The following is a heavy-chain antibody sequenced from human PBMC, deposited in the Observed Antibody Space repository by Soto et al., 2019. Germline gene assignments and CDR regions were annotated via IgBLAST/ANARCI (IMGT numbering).Heavy chain of an antibody. CDR1: GYTFTSYG. CDR3: AREPGSMGYYPYYYYGMDV. V-gene: IGHV1-18*01. Sequence: SVKVSCKASGYTFTSYGISWVRQAPGQGLEWMGWISAYNGNTNYAQKLQGRVTMTTDTSTSTAYMELRSLRSDDTAVYYCAREPGSMGYYPYYYYGMDVWGQGSRVTVCS. D-gene: IGHD3-22*01. CDR2: ISAYNGNT. J-gene: IGHJ6*02.